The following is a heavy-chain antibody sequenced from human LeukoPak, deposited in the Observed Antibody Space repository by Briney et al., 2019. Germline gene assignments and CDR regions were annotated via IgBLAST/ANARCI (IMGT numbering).Heavy chain of an antibody. CDR3: ARDHGGKGDRYFDL. V-gene: IGHV1-18*01. CDR1: GYPFASYG. Sequence: GASVKVSCEASGYPFASYGIRWVRQAPGQGLEWMGWISANKGNTNYAQKFQGRVTMTTDTSTSTAYMELRSLRSDDTAVYYCARDHGGKGDRYFDLWGRGTMVTVSS. D-gene: IGHD4-23*01. J-gene: IGHJ2*01. CDR2: ISANKGNT.